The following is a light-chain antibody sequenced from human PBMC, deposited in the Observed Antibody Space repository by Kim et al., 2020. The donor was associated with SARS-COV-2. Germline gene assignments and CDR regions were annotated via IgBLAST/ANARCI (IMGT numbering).Light chain of an antibody. CDR2: DGS. CDR1: QSISTY. V-gene: IGKV3-11*01. Sequence: PGESATLSCRASQSISTYLAWFQQKPGQAPRLLIYDGSDRATGIPARFSGSGSGTDFTLTISSLEPEDFAVYYCQQRDKWPLTFGGGTKVDI. CDR3: QQRDKWPLT. J-gene: IGKJ4*01.